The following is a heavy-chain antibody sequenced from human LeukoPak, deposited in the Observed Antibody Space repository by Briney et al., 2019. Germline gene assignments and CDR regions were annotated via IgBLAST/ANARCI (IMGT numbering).Heavy chain of an antibody. CDR3: ARDRYAGVPARWLYAWFDP. Sequence: ASVKVSCKASGYTFTSYGISWVRQAPGQGLEWMGWISAYNGNTNYAQKLQGRVTMTTDTSTSTAYMELRSLRSDDTAVYYCARDRYAGVPARWLYAWFDPWGQGTLVTVSS. CDR1: GYTFTSYG. V-gene: IGHV1-18*01. CDR2: ISAYNGNT. D-gene: IGHD2-2*01. J-gene: IGHJ5*02.